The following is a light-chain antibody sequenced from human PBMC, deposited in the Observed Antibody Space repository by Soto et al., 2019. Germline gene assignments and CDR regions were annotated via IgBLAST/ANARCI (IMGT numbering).Light chain of an antibody. Sequence: QSVLTQPPSVSGAPGQRGTISCTGSRFNIGAGYDVHWYQQLPGTAPKLLIYGNSNRPSGVPDRFSGSKSGTSASLAITGLQAEDEADYYCQSYDSSLSGFWVFGGGTKLTVL. CDR3: QSYDSSLSGFWV. V-gene: IGLV1-40*01. CDR2: GNS. CDR1: RFNIGAGYD. J-gene: IGLJ3*02.